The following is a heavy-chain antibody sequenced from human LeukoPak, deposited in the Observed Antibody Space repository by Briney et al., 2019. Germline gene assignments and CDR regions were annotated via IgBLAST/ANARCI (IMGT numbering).Heavy chain of an antibody. D-gene: IGHD3-22*01. CDR2: ISAYNGNT. V-gene: IGHV1-18*01. CDR3: ARKGHYYDSSGYFGAFDI. J-gene: IGHJ3*02. CDR1: GYTFTSYG. Sequence: ASVKVSCKASGYTFTSYGISWVRQAPGQGLEWMGWISAYNGNTNYAQELQGRVTMTTDTSTSTAYMELRSLRSDDTAVYYCARKGHYYDSSGYFGAFDIWGQGTMVTVSS.